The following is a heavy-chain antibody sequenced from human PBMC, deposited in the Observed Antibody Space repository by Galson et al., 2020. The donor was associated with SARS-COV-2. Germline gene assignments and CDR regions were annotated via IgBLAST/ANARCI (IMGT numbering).Heavy chain of an antibody. CDR3: ARDPKTGYCSGGSCYSDGMDV. CDR2: MNPNSGNT. D-gene: IGHD2-15*01. J-gene: IGHJ6*02. Sequence: ASVTVSCTASGYTFTSYDINWVRQATGQGLEWMGWMNPNSGNTGYAQKFQGRVTMTRNPSISTAYMELSSLRSEDTAVYYCARDPKTGYCSGGSCYSDGMDVWGQGTTVTGSS. V-gene: IGHV1-8*01. CDR1: GYTFTSYD.